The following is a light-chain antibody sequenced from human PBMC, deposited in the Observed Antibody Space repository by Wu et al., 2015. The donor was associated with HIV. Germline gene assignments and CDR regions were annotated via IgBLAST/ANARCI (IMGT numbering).Light chain of an antibody. V-gene: IGKV1-39*01. J-gene: IGKJ4*01. CDR1: QSISSY. CDR3: QQTYGSLPT. Sequence: DIKMTQSPSSLSASVGDRITITCRASQSISSYLNWYQHKPGQAPKLPIYGAFNLQSGVPSRFSGTASGTDFTLTIRSLQPDDFATYFCQQTYGSLPTFGGGTKVDI. CDR2: GAF.